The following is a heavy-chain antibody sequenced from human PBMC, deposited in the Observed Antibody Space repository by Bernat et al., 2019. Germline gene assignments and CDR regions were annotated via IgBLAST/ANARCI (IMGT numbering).Heavy chain of an antibody. J-gene: IGHJ2*01. V-gene: IGHV5-51*01. Sequence: EVQLVQSGAVVKKPGESLKISCKGSGYSFTSYWIGWVRQMPGKGLEWMGIIYPGDSDTRYSPSFQGQVTISADKSISTAYLQWSSLKASDTAMYYCARENYGETPETYWYFDLWGRGTLVTVSS. D-gene: IGHD4-17*01. CDR2: IYPGDSDT. CDR3: ARENYGETPETYWYFDL. CDR1: GYSFTSYW.